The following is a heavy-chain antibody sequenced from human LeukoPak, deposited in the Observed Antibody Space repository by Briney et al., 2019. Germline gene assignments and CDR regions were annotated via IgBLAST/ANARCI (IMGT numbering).Heavy chain of an antibody. V-gene: IGHV5-51*01. J-gene: IGHJ4*02. D-gene: IGHD1/OR15-1a*01. CDR1: GFSFTSYW. Sequence: GESLKISCKGSGFSFTSYWIGWVRQMPGKGLDWMGIIFPGDSETIYSPSFQGQVTFSADKSINTAYLQWNSLKASDTAIYYCASSESQTKFDYWGQGTLVSVSS. CDR2: IFPGDSET. CDR3: ASSESQTKFDY.